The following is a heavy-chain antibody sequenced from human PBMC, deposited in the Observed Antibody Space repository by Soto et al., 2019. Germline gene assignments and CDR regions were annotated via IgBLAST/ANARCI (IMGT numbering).Heavy chain of an antibody. CDR3: ARDTAAAGNAFDI. Sequence: GSLRLSCAASGFTFSSYAMHWVRQAPGKGLEWVAVISYDGSNKYYADSVKGRFTISRDNSKNTLYLQMNSLRAEDTAVYYCARDTAAAGNAFDIWGQGTMVTVSS. CDR1: GFTFSSYA. J-gene: IGHJ3*02. D-gene: IGHD6-13*01. V-gene: IGHV3-30-3*01. CDR2: ISYDGSNK.